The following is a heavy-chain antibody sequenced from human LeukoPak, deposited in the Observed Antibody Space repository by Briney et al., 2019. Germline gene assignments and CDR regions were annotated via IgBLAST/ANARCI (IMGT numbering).Heavy chain of an antibody. CDR2: ISSSSSYI. J-gene: IGHJ4*02. CDR3: AKDMKSGSYTAFDY. D-gene: IGHD1-26*01. Sequence: PGGSLRLSCAASGFTFSSYSMNWVRQAPGKGLQWVSSISSSSSYIYYADSVKGRFTISRDNAKNSLYLQMNSLRAEDTALYYCAKDMKSGSYTAFDYWGQGTLVTVSS. V-gene: IGHV3-21*04. CDR1: GFTFSSYS.